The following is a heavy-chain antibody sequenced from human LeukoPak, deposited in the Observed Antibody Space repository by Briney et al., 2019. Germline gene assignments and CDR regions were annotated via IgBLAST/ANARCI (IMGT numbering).Heavy chain of an antibody. J-gene: IGHJ4*02. CDR2: ISWKSDSM. CDR3: ARGYYYDTSGYGSIFDY. D-gene: IGHD3-22*01. CDR1: GFIFDDYA. V-gene: IGHV3-9*01. Sequence: GGSLRLSCEASGFIFDDYAMHWVRQVPGKGLEWVSGISWKSDSMRYADSVKGRFTVSRDNAKNSLYLQMNSLRAEDTAVYYCARGYYYDTSGYGSIFDYWGQGTLVTVSS.